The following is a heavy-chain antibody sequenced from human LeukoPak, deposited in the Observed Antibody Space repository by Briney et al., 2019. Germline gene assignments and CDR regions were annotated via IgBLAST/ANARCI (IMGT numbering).Heavy chain of an antibody. CDR3: AKKKHEDASGYQAMDC. J-gene: IGHJ4*02. V-gene: IGHV3-23*01. CDR2: ISAGGGA. Sequence: GGSLRLSCAASGFSFRDYTMNWVRQAPGKGLEWVSGISAGGGAYYADSVKGRFTITRDNSKNTVYLQMSSLRAEDTAVYYCAKKKHEDASGYQAMDCWGQGTLVTVSS. D-gene: IGHD3-22*01. CDR1: GFSFRDYT.